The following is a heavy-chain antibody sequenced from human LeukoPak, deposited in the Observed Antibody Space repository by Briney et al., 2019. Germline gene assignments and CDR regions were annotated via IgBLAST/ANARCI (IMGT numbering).Heavy chain of an antibody. CDR3: ARGRIGGAN. CDR1: GGSISSYY. CDR2: IYYSGST. D-gene: IGHD4-23*01. V-gene: IGHV4-59*01. Sequence: SETLSLTCTVSGGSISSYYWSWIRQPPGKGLEWIGYIYYSGSTNYNPSLKSRVTISVDTSKNQFFLKLTSVTTADTAVYFCARGRIGGANWGQGTLVTVSS. J-gene: IGHJ4*02.